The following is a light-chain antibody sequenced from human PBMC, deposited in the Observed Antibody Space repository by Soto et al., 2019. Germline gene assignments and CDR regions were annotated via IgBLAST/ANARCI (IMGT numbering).Light chain of an antibody. J-gene: IGKJ5*01. V-gene: IGKV3-11*01. CDR1: LSVRSS. CDR3: QQRSDRPMT. Sequence: EIVLTQSPATMSLSPGERATISCRASLSVRSSLAWYQQRPGQAPRLLIYAASNRATGIPARFSGSGSGTDFTLTISSLEAEDFAVYYCQQRSDRPMTFGQGTRLEIK. CDR2: AAS.